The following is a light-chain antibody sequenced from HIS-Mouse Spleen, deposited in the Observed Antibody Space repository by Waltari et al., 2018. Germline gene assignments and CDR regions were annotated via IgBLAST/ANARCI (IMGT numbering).Light chain of an antibody. CDR3: SSYTSSSTVV. Sequence: QSALTQPASVSGSPGQSLTISCTGTRSDVGGYNYVSWYQQHSGKAPKLMIYDVSNRPSGVSNRFSGSKSGNTASLTISGLQAEDEADYYCSSYTSSSTVVFGGGTKLTVL. CDR1: RSDVGGYNY. CDR2: DVS. V-gene: IGLV2-14*03. J-gene: IGLJ2*01.